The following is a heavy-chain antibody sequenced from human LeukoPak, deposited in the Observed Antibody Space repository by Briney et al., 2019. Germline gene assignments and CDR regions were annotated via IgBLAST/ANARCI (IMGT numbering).Heavy chain of an antibody. CDR1: GFTVSSNY. CDR3: AREIAAAGKGGWYYYGMDV. CDR2: IYSGGST. D-gene: IGHD6-13*01. V-gene: IGHV3-53*01. J-gene: IGHJ6*02. Sequence: GGSLRLSCAAPGFTVSSNYMSWVRQAPGKGLEWVSVIYSGGSTYYADSVKGRFTISRDNSKNTLYLQMNSLRAEDTAVYYCAREIAAAGKGGWYYYGMDVWGQGTTVTVSS.